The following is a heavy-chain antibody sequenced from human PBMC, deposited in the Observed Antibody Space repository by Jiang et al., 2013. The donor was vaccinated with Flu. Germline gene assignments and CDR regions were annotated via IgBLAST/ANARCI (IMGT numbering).Heavy chain of an antibody. Sequence: LLKPSETLSLTCAVYGGSFSGYYWSWIRQPPGKGLEWIGEINHSGSTNYNPSLKSRVTISVDTSKNQFSLKLSSVTAADTAVYYCAREGRYNWNDLDAFDIWGQGTMVTVSS. V-gene: IGHV4-34*01. CDR1: GGSFSGYY. J-gene: IGHJ3*02. CDR3: AREGRYNWNDLDAFDI. CDR2: INHSGST. D-gene: IGHD1-20*01.